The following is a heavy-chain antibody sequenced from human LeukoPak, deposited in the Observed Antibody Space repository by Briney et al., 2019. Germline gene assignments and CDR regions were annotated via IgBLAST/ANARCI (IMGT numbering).Heavy chain of an antibody. D-gene: IGHD3-10*01. J-gene: IGHJ4*02. V-gene: IGHV3-23*01. Sequence: GGSLRLSCAASGFTFSSFAMSWVRQAPGKGLEWVSAISGSGGSTYYADSVKGRFTISRDNSANTLYLQMNALRAEDTAVYYCAKVVTYYGSGSYNYWGKGTLVTVSS. CDR2: ISGSGGST. CDR3: AKVVTYYGSGSYNY. CDR1: GFTFSSFA.